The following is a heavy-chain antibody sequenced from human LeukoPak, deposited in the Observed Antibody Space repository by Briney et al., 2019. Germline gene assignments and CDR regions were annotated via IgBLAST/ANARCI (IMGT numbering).Heavy chain of an antibody. Sequence: PGRSLRLSCAASGFTFSSYGMHWVRQAPGKGLEWVAFIRYDGSNKYYADSVKGRFTISRDNSKNTLYLQMNSLRAEDTAVYYCAKDPKVYYGSGSLDYWGQGTLVTVSS. J-gene: IGHJ4*02. CDR1: GFTFSSYG. D-gene: IGHD3-10*01. CDR3: AKDPKVYYGSGSLDY. CDR2: IRYDGSNK. V-gene: IGHV3-30*02.